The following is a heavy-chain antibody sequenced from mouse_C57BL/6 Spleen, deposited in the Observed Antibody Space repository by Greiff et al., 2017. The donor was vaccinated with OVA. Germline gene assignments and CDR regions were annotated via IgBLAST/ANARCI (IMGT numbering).Heavy chain of an antibody. Sequence: VQLQQPGAELVRPGSSVKLSCKASGYTFTSYWMDWVKQRPGQGLEWIGNIYPSDSETHYNQKFKDKATLTVDKSSSTAYMQLSSLTSEDSAVYYCARFYSSGYDYWGQGTTLTVSS. D-gene: IGHD3-2*02. CDR3: ARFYSSGYDY. J-gene: IGHJ2*01. CDR2: IYPSDSET. CDR1: GYTFTSYW. V-gene: IGHV1-61*01.